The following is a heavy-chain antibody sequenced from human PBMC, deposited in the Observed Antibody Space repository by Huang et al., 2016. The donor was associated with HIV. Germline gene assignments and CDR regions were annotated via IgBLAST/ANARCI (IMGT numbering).Heavy chain of an antibody. CDR1: IFTFSTSA. Sequence: EVQLLESGGGLVQPGGSLRLSCAASIFTFSTSAMSWVSGISGRGSSTYYADSVKGRFNISRDNSRNTLYLQMKSLRVEDTAIYYCAKGSERSLTGPKYQYYFDYWGQGTLVTVSS. J-gene: IGHJ4*02. CDR3: AKGSERSLTGPKYQYYFDY. D-gene: IGHD3-3*01. V-gene: IGHV3-23*01. CDR2: ISGRGSST.